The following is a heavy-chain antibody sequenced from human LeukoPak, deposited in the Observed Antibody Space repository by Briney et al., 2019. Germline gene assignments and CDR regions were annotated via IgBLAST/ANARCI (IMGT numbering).Heavy chain of an antibody. CDR2: IDPSDSYN. CDR1: GYNFTNYW. D-gene: IGHD3-16*02. V-gene: IGHV5-10-1*01. Sequence: PGESLKISCKGSGYNFTNYWISWVRQMPGKGLEWMGTIDPSDSYNNYSPSFQGHVTISADKSISTAYLQWSSLKASDTAMYYCARQNYDYVWGSYRPPSDAFDIWGQGTMVTVSS. CDR3: ARQNYDYVWGSYRPPSDAFDI. J-gene: IGHJ3*02.